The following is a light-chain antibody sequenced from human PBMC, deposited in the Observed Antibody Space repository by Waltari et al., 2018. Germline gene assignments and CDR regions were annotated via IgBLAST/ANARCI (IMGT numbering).Light chain of an antibody. CDR3: QSYDRSLNGHVV. Sequence: QSVLTQPPSVSGAPGQTVTISCPGRRSTIGSTYHVQRYPQHPGTAPKLLIYGNSNRPSGVPDRFSGSKSGTSASLAITGLQAEDEADYYCQSYDRSLNGHVVFGGGTKVTVL. J-gene: IGLJ2*01. CDR1: RSTIGSTYH. V-gene: IGLV1-40*01. CDR2: GNS.